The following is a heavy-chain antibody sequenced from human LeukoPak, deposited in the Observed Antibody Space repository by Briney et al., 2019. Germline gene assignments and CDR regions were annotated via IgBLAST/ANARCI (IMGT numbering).Heavy chain of an antibody. CDR2: IRYDGSNK. D-gene: IGHD3-10*01. V-gene: IGHV3-30*02. CDR1: GFTFSSYG. J-gene: IGHJ4*02. CDR3: AKDNEELLWFGELLGN. Sequence: GGSLRLSCAASGFTFSSYGMHWVRQAPGKGLEWVAFIRYDGSNKYYADSVKGRFTISRDNSKNTLYLQMNSLRAEDTAVYYCAKDNEELLWFGELLGNWGQGTLVTVSS.